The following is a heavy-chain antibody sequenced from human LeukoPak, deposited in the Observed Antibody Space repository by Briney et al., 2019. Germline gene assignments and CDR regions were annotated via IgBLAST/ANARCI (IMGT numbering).Heavy chain of an antibody. CDR1: VFTFSDYY. J-gene: IGHJ4*02. D-gene: IGHD2-2*01. CDR2: IRSSGSTI. V-gene: IGHV3-11*04. Sequence: GGSLRLSCAASVFTFSDYYMSWIRQAPGKGLEWVSYIRSSGSTIYYADSVKGRFTISRDNAKNSLYLQMNSLRAEDTAVYYCARVDCSSTSCYEFDYWGQGTLVTVPS. CDR3: ARVDCSSTSCYEFDY.